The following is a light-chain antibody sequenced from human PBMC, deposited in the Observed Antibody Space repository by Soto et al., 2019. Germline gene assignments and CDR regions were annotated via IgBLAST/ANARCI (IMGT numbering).Light chain of an antibody. CDR3: ETWDFNTRV. V-gene: IGLV4-60*02. CDR1: SGHSSYI. CDR2: LEGSGSY. Sequence: QLVLTQSSSASASLGSSVKLTCTLSSGHSSYIIAWHQQQPGKAPRYLMKLEGSGSYHKGSGVPDRFSGSSTGADRYLTISNLQIEDEADYYCETWDFNTRVFGGGTKLTVL. J-gene: IGLJ2*01.